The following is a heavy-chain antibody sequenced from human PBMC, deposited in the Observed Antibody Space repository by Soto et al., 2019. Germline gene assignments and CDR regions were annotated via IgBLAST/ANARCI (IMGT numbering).Heavy chain of an antibody. D-gene: IGHD2-2*01. CDR1: GFTFSSYA. CDR2: ISGSGGST. Sequence: GGSLRLSCAASGFTFSSYAMSWVRQAPGKGLEWVSAISGSGGSTYYADSVKGRFTISRDNSKNTLYLQMNSLRAEDTAVYYCAKDLIHPAMPRGYFDYWGQGTLVTVSS. J-gene: IGHJ4*02. V-gene: IGHV3-23*01. CDR3: AKDLIHPAMPRGYFDY.